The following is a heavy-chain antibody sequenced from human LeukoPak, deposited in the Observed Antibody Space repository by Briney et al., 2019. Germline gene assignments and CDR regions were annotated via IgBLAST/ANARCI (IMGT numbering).Heavy chain of an antibody. CDR2: IYYSGST. CDR1: GGSISSSSYY. J-gene: IGHJ4*02. D-gene: IGHD2-15*01. CDR3: ARDLSYCSGGSCYSPIFDY. Sequence: SETLSLTCTVSGGSISSSSYYWGWIRQPPGKGLEWIGSIYYSGSTYYNPSLKSRVTISVDTSKNQFSLKLSSVTAADTAVYYCARDLSYCSGGSCYSPIFDYWGQGTLVTVSS. V-gene: IGHV4-39*07.